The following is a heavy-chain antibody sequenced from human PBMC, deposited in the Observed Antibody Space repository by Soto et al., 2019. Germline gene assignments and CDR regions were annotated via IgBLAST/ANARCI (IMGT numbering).Heavy chain of an antibody. Sequence: QVQLQQWGAGLLKPSETLSLTCAVYGGSFSGYYWSWIRQPPGKGLAWIGEINHSGSTNYNPSLKSRVTISVHTSKNQFSLKLSSVTAADTAVYYCARRHYDYIWGSYPQGNAFDIWGQGTMVTVSS. J-gene: IGHJ3*02. CDR1: GGSFSGYY. V-gene: IGHV4-34*01. CDR2: INHSGST. CDR3: ARRHYDYIWGSYPQGNAFDI. D-gene: IGHD3-16*02.